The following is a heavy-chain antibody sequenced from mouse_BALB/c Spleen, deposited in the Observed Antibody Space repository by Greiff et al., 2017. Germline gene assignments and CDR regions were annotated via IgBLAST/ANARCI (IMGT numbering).Heavy chain of an antibody. D-gene: IGHD2-3*01. V-gene: IGHV2-9*02. Sequence: VQLKESGPGLVAPSQSLSITCTVSGFSLTSYGVHWVRQPPGKGLEWLGVIWAGGSTNYNSALMSRLSISKDNSKSQVFLKMNSLQTDDTAMYYCARDEGWLLPFAYWGQGTLVTVSA. J-gene: IGHJ3*01. CDR1: GFSLTSYG. CDR3: ARDEGWLLPFAY. CDR2: IWAGGST.